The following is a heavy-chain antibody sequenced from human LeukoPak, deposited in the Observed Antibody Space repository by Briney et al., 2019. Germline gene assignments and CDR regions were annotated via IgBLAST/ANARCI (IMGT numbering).Heavy chain of an antibody. J-gene: IGHJ4*02. D-gene: IGHD7-27*01. V-gene: IGHV4-4*02. CDR3: ARGGNWDFDY. CDR2: MYNSGTG. CDR1: GASITSHPW. Sequence: SETLSLTCAVSGASITSHPWNWVRQPPGKGLEWIGEMYNSGTGTYKPSLRSRVTMFFDESKNYFSLKLNSVTAADTAVYYCARGGNWDFDYWGQGVLVIVSS.